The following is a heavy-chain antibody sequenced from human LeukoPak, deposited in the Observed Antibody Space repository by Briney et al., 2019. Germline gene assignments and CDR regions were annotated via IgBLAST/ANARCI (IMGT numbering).Heavy chain of an antibody. V-gene: IGHV3-23*01. Sequence: GGSLRLSCTASGFTFNSYAMSWVRQAPGKGLEWVSTISASGGGTYYADSVKGRFTISRDMAKNSLSLHLNSLRDEDTAVYYCARSPNYYGAGSYYEYYFDYWGRGTLVAVSS. D-gene: IGHD3-10*01. CDR2: ISASGGGT. CDR1: GFTFNSYA. J-gene: IGHJ4*02. CDR3: ARSPNYYGAGSYYEYYFDY.